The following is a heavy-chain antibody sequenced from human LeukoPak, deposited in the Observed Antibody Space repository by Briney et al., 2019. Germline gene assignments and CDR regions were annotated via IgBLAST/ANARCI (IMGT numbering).Heavy chain of an antibody. CDR3: ARVCFSSGSYLDYYYYGMDV. D-gene: IGHD1-26*01. CDR1: GGSIGSSSYY. Sequence: KPSETLSLTCTVSGGSIGSSSYYWGWIRQPPGKRLEWIGSIYYSGSTYYNPSLKSRVTISVDTSKNQFSLKLSSVTAADTAVYYCARVCFSSGSYLDYYYYGMDVWGQGTTVTVSS. J-gene: IGHJ6*02. CDR2: IYYSGST. V-gene: IGHV4-39*07.